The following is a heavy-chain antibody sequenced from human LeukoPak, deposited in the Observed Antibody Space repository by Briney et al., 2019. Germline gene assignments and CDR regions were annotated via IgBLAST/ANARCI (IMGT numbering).Heavy chain of an antibody. CDR2: ISYDGSNK. J-gene: IGHJ4*02. Sequence: GGSLRLSCAASGFTFSSYGMHWVRQAPGKGLEWVAVISYDGSNKYYADSVKGRFTISRDNSKNTLYLQMNSLRAEDTAVYYCARTPDTAMVPNFDYWGQGTLVTVSS. V-gene: IGHV3-30*03. D-gene: IGHD5-18*01. CDR3: ARTPDTAMVPNFDY. CDR1: GFTFSSYG.